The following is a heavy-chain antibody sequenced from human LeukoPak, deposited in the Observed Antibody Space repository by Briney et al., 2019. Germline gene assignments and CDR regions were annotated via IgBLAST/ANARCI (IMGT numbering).Heavy chain of an antibody. CDR1: GGSISSYY. D-gene: IGHD2-15*01. CDR2: IYNSGST. J-gene: IGHJ4*02. V-gene: IGHV4-4*07. Sequence: AETLSLTCTVSGGSISSYYWSWLRQPAGKGLEWIGRIYNSGSTTYNPSLKSRVTISVHTSKNQFSLKLSSLTAADTAVYYCARDYGLVSSVVAATWGQGTLVTVSS. CDR3: ARDYGLVSSVVAAT.